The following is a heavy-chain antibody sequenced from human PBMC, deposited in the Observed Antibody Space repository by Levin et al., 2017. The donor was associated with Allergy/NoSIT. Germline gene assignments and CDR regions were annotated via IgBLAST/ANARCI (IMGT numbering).Heavy chain of an antibody. V-gene: IGHV4-59*01. CDR3: ARGGGYSYGRGEFDP. Sequence: SETLSLICTVSGGSISSYYWSWIRQPPGKGLEWIGYIYYSGSTNYNPSLKSRVTISVDTSKNQFSLKLSSVTAADTAVYYCARGGGYSYGRGEFDPWGQGTLVTVSS. J-gene: IGHJ5*02. CDR2: IYYSGST. D-gene: IGHD5-18*01. CDR1: GGSISSYY.